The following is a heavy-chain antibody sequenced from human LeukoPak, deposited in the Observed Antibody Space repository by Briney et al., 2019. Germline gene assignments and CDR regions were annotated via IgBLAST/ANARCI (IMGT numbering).Heavy chain of an antibody. Sequence: ASVKVSCKASGYTFPSYFMHWVRQAPGQGLEWMGIINPTGGSTAYAQKFQGRVTMTRDTSTSTVYMELSSLRSDDTAVYYCARSYYDFWSGYYIDEYYFDYWGQGTLVTVSS. D-gene: IGHD3-3*01. CDR2: INPTGGST. V-gene: IGHV1-46*01. CDR1: GYTFPSYF. CDR3: ARSYYDFWSGYYIDEYYFDY. J-gene: IGHJ4*02.